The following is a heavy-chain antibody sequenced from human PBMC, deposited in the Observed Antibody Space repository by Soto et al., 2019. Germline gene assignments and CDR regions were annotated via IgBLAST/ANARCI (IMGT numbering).Heavy chain of an antibody. Sequence: VESLKIACKGSGYSFTSYWISWVGQMPGKGLEWMGRIDPSDSYTNYSPSFQGHVTISADKSISTAYLQWSSLKASDTAMYYCARLPSGYTSDDAFDIWGQGTMVTVSS. V-gene: IGHV5-10-1*01. CDR2: IDPSDSYT. CDR3: ARLPSGYTSDDAFDI. CDR1: GYSFTSYW. J-gene: IGHJ3*02. D-gene: IGHD3-3*01.